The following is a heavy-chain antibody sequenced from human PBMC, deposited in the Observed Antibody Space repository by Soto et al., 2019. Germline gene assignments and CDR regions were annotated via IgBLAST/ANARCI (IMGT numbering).Heavy chain of an antibody. J-gene: IGHJ5*02. CDR3: AKEFCDPNSCYGRWLDP. V-gene: IGHV4-59*01. Sequence: VQLQESGPGLAKPSETLSLTCTVSGGSMSSYYWSWIRQPPGKGLEWIGNVFYSGSTIYNPSLKSLVIISVDTSKNQFSLKLCSVTAADTAVYYCAKEFCDPNSCYGRWLDPWGQGTLVTVSS. CDR1: GGSMSSYY. D-gene: IGHD2-15*01. CDR2: VFYSGST.